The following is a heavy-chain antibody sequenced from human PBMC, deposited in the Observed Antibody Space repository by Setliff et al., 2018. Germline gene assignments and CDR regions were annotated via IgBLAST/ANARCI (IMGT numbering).Heavy chain of an antibody. CDR2: IVVGSGNT. J-gene: IGHJ4*02. CDR3: ARDQGSGYAYYFDY. Sequence: GASVKVSCKASGFTFTSSAMQWVRQARGQRLEWIGWIVVGSGNTNYAQKFQERVTITRDTSTSTVYMELSSLRSEDTAVYYCARDQGSGYAYYFDYWGQGTLVTISS. D-gene: IGHD5-12*01. V-gene: IGHV1-58*02. CDR1: GFTFTSSA.